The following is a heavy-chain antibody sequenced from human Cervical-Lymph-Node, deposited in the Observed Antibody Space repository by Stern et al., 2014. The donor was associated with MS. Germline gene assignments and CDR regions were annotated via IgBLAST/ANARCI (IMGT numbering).Heavy chain of an antibody. Sequence: QVQLQESGPGLVKPSETLSLTCTVSGGSISSYYWSWIRQPPGKGLEWIGYIYYSGGTASTPSPRGRFTLTVDRSKKQFPLKLSSVTAADTAVYYCARHPGYGAGTYRHYYFGMDVWGQGTTVTVSS. J-gene: IGHJ6*02. CDR2: IYYSGGT. D-gene: IGHD3-10*01. V-gene: IGHV4-59*08. CDR3: ARHPGYGAGTYRHYYFGMDV. CDR1: GGSISSYY.